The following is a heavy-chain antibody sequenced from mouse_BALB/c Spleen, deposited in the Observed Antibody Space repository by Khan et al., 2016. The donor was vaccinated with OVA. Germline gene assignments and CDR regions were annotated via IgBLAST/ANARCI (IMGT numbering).Heavy chain of an antibody. J-gene: IGHJ2*01. CDR3: ANVYGGVFDL. Sequence: EVQLVESGPGLVKPSQSLSLTCTVTGYSITTDYAWNWIRQFPGNKLEWMGYISYSGNTKYNPSLKSRISITRDTSKNQFFLQLKSVTTEEKAGDYGANVYGGVFDLWGQGTTLTVSS. V-gene: IGHV3-2*02. CDR2: ISYSGNT. CDR1: GYSITTDYA. D-gene: IGHD1-1*01.